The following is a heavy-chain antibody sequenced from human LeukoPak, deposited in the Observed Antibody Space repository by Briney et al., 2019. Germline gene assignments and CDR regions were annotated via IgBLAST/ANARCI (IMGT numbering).Heavy chain of an antibody. CDR3: ARPMSDYVWGSYRPDAFDI. D-gene: IGHD3-16*02. J-gene: IGHJ3*02. Sequence: PGGSLRFSCSASRFTFSDYYMSWIPQAPGKGLEWVSYISSSGSTIYYADSVKGRFTISRDNAKNSLYLQMNSLRAEDTAVYYCARPMSDYVWGSYRPDAFDIWGQGTMVTVSS. V-gene: IGHV3-11*04. CDR1: RFTFSDYY. CDR2: ISSSGSTI.